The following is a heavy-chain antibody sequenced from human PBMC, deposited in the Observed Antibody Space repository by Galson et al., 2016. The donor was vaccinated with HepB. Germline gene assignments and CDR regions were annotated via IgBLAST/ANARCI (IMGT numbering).Heavy chain of an antibody. Sequence: SLRLSCAASGFTFNNYALHWVRQAPGKGLEWVAVISFDESNKYYADSVKGRFTISRDNSKNTLYLQMHSLRAEDTAIYYCARVRRHALLWFGEFTYWGQGTLVTVSS. D-gene: IGHD3-10*01. CDR3: ARVRRHALLWFGEFTY. J-gene: IGHJ4*02. CDR2: ISFDESNK. V-gene: IGHV3-30-3*01. CDR1: GFTFNNYA.